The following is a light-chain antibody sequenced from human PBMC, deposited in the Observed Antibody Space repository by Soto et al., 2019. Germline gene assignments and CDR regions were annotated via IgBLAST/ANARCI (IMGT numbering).Light chain of an antibody. Sequence: DIQMTQSPSTLSASVGDRVTVTCRASQSISSWLAWYQQRPGKAPNLLIYDASSLQSGVPLSFSGSGSGTSFTLTISSLQPEDFATYYCQQLLSYPITFGQGTRLEIK. CDR1: QSISSW. CDR3: QQLLSYPIT. CDR2: DAS. J-gene: IGKJ5*01. V-gene: IGKV1-5*01.